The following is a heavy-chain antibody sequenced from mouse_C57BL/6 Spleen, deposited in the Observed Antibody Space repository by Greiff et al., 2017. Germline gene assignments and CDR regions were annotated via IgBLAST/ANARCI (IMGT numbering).Heavy chain of an antibody. CDR1: GFTFSDYG. J-gene: IGHJ4*01. Sequence: EVQLQESGGGLVKPGGSLKLSCAASGFTFSDYGMHWVRQAPEKGLEWVAYISSGSSTIYYADTVKGRFTISRDNAKNTLFLQMTSLRSEDTAMYYCARWRLRYYAMDYWGQGTSVTVSS. D-gene: IGHD2-4*01. CDR3: ARWRLRYYAMDY. V-gene: IGHV5-17*01. CDR2: ISSGSSTI.